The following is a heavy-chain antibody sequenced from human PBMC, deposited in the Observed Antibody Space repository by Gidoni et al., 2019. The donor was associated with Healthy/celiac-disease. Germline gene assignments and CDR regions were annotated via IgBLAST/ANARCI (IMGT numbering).Heavy chain of an antibody. J-gene: IGHJ4*02. CDR1: GLNVRSYS. Sequence: EVQLLESGGGLVQPGGSLRLSCADSGLNVRSYSMSWVRQAPGKGLVWVSASSGGGGSTYYADSVKGRFTISRDNSKNTLYLQMNSLRAEDTAVYYFAKSVLHQWLVSSLDYWGQGTLVTVSS. CDR2: SSGGGGST. CDR3: AKSVLHQWLVSSLDY. D-gene: IGHD6-19*01. V-gene: IGHV3-23*01.